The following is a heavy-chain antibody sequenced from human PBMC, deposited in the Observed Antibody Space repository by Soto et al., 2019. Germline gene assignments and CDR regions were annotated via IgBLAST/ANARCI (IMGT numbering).Heavy chain of an antibody. CDR3: ARRGLVGATTFDY. J-gene: IGHJ4*02. Sequence: QLQLQESGPVLVKPSETLSLTCTVSGGSISSSRSYWGWIRQPPGKGPECIGSIYYSGSTYYSPSLKSRVTKSVDTSKNQVSLKLSAVTAADTAVYYCARRGLVGATTFDYWGQGTLVTVSS. D-gene: IGHD1-26*01. CDR2: IYYSGST. CDR1: GGSISSSRSY. V-gene: IGHV4-39*01.